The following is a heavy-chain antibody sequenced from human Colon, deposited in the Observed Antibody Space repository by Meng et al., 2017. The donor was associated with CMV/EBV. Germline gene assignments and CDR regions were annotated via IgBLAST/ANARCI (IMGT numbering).Heavy chain of an antibody. Sequence: GSLKISCASSGFTFSSYSLNWVRQAPGKGLEWVSSSSHSRDTKYADSVKGRFTLSRDNAQNSVFLQMNSMTAEDTAVYYCARGWPPDYWGQGTLVTVSS. CDR1: GFTFSSYS. J-gene: IGHJ4*02. CDR2: SSHSRDT. CDR3: ARGWPPDY. D-gene: IGHD6-13*01. V-gene: IGHV3-21*06.